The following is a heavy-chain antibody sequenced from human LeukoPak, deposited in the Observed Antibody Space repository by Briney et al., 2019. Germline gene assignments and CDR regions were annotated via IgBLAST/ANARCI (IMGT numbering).Heavy chain of an antibody. D-gene: IGHD2-2*01. CDR3: ARGSRGDIVVVPAATYDY. V-gene: IGHV4-34*01. CDR1: GGSISSYY. CDR2: INHSGST. J-gene: IGHJ4*02. Sequence: KPSETLSLTCTVSGGSISSYYWSWIRQPPGKGLEWIGEINHSGSTNYNPSLKSRVTISVDTSKNQFSLKLSSVTAADTAVYYCARGSRGDIVVVPAATYDYWGQGTLVTVSS.